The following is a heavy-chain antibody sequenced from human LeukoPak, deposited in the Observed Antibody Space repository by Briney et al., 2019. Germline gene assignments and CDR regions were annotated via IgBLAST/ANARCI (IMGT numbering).Heavy chain of an antibody. V-gene: IGHV3-21*01. CDR1: GFTFSSYS. CDR2: ISGGSGYI. J-gene: IGHJ4*02. Sequence: GGSLRLSCAASGFTFSSYSMNWVRQAPGKGLEWVSFISGGSGYIFYADSMKGRFTISRDNAKNSLYLEMNSLRAEDTAVYYCARDGKGCSGGTCYVDCWGQGTLVTVSS. CDR3: ARDGKGCSGGTCYVDC. D-gene: IGHD2-15*01.